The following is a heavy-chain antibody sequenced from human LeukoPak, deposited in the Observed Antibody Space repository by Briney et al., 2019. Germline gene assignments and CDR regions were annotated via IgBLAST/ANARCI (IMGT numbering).Heavy chain of an antibody. Sequence: PSQTLSLTCTVSGASISSRRYYWGWIRQPPGKGLEWIGSIYYSESTYYNPSLKSRVTISVDTSKNQFSLRLTSVTAADTAVYYCARQRFGDLYAEYFQHWGQGTLVTVSS. CDR3: ARQRFGDLYAEYFQH. CDR2: IYYSEST. CDR1: GASISSRRYY. V-gene: IGHV4-39*01. D-gene: IGHD3-10*01. J-gene: IGHJ1*01.